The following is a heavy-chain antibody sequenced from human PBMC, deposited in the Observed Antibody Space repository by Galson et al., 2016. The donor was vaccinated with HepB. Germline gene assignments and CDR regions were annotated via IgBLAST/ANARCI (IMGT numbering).Heavy chain of an antibody. D-gene: IGHD4-17*01. Sequence: SLRLSCAASGFTFSDSYMTWVRQAPGKGLEWVSGINWNGGSTGYADSVKGRFTISRDNAKNSLYLQMNSLRAEDTALYYCARGMSHDYGVSADYWGQGTLVTVSS. CDR2: INWNGGST. V-gene: IGHV3-20*04. CDR1: GFTFSDSY. CDR3: ARGMSHDYGVSADY. J-gene: IGHJ4*02.